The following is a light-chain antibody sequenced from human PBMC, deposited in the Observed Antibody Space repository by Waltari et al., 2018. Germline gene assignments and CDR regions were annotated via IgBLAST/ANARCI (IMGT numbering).Light chain of an antibody. J-gene: IGKJ1*01. Sequence: IVLTQSPGTLSLSPGERATLSCRASQSVGKSLAWYQQKSGQAPRLLIYDASTRATGIPDRFSASGFWTDFSLTISRLEPEDFAVYYCQKYVRLPVTFGQGTKVEIK. CDR3: QKYVRLPVT. CDR2: DAS. V-gene: IGKV3-20*01. CDR1: QSVGKS.